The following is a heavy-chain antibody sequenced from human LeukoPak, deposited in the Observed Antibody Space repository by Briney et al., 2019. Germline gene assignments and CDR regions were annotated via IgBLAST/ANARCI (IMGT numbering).Heavy chain of an antibody. V-gene: IGHV4-59*01. CDR2: IYYSGIT. D-gene: IGHD3-10*01. CDR3: ARDRHGSGSAHSFDP. CDR1: GGSISSYY. Sequence: SETLSLTCTVSGGSISSYYWSWIRQPPGKGLEWISYIYYSGITNYNPSLKSRATISVDTSTNEFSLKLSSVTAADTDVYSCARDRHGSGSAHSFDPWGQGTLVTVSS. J-gene: IGHJ5*02.